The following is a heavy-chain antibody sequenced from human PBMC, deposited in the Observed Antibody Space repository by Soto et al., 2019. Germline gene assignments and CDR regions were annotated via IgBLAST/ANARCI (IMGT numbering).Heavy chain of an antibody. Sequence: SETLSLTCALSGYSISSPNWWSWYRQTPGKGLELIGEMFASGSSNYNPSLNGRVTISLDTSKNHFSLKLTSLTAADTAIYYCAREGFDHRPDYWGQGIPVTVSS. CDR1: GYSISSPNW. V-gene: IGHV4-4*02. CDR2: MFASGSS. CDR3: AREGFDHRPDY. J-gene: IGHJ4*02.